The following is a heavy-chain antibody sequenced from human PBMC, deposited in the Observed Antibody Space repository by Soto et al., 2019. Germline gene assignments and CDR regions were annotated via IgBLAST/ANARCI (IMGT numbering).Heavy chain of an antibody. CDR2: TRSKAQGYAT. D-gene: IGHD4-4*01. CDR3: TRHTVDY. CDR1: GFSFSDSA. V-gene: IGHV3-73*02. J-gene: IGHJ4*02. Sequence: EVQLVESGGGLVQPGGSLKLSCAASGFSFSDSAIHWVRQASGKGLEWVGRTRSKAQGYATAFAASVKGRFTISRDDSKNTVYLQMNTLKTEDAAVYYCTRHTVDYWGQGTLVTVSS.